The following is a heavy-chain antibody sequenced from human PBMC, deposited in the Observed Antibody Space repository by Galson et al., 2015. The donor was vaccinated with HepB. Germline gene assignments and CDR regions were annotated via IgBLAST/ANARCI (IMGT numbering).Heavy chain of an antibody. V-gene: IGHV3-30*18. D-gene: IGHD5-12*01. J-gene: IGHJ5*01. CDR3: AKDGGYIGYDFINS. CDR2: ISYDGNKR. CDR1: GFSFRSYA. Sequence: SLRLSCAASGFSFRSYAMHWVRQAPGKGLEWVALISYDGNKRDYAGSVKGRFTVSRDDYKNTLYLQIHSLKTDNTAVYYCAKDGGYIGYDFINSGGQGTLVSVSS.